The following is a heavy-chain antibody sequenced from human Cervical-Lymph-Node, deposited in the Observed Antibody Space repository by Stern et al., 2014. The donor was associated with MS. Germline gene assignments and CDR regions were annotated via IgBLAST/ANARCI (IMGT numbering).Heavy chain of an antibody. V-gene: IGHV3-33*01. Sequence: VQLVQSGGGVVQPGRSLRLSCAASGFTFSSRGMHWVRQAPGKGLAWMAIIWNDGRNKSHADSVKGRFTISSANSKNTLYLQMNSLRAEDTAVYYCAREGGNTAEYFQHWGQGTLVTVSS. CDR1: GFTFSSRG. CDR3: AREGGNTAEYFQH. CDR2: IWNDGRNK. J-gene: IGHJ1*01. D-gene: IGHD4-23*01.